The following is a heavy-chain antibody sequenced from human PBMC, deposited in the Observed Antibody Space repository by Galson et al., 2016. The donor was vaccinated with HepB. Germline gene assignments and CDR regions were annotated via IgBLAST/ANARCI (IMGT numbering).Heavy chain of an antibody. V-gene: IGHV3-15*07. D-gene: IGHD3-3*01. CDR1: GGTCTNAW. CDR3: TRYGYWSGYHYFDS. Sequence: SLRLSCAASGGTCTNAWRNWVRQAPGKGLEWAGENKSKREGEAADYGATVKGRFTMSRDDSENTLYLQMNSLKTEDTAVYYCTRYGYWSGYHYFDSWGQGTLVTVSS. CDR2: NKSKREGEAA. J-gene: IGHJ4*02.